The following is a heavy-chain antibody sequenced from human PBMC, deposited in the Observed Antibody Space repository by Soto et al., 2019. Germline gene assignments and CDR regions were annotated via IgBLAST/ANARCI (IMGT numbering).Heavy chain of an antibody. CDR1: GGSISSYY. J-gene: IGHJ4*02. CDR3: AGVGAKFSY. CDR2: IYYSGST. D-gene: IGHD1-26*01. Sequence: PSETLSLTCTVSGGSISSYYWSWIRQPPGKGLEWIGYIYYSGSTNYNPSLKSRVTISVDTSKNQFSLKLSSVTAADTAVYYCAGVGAKFSYWGQGTLVTVSS. V-gene: IGHV4-59*01.